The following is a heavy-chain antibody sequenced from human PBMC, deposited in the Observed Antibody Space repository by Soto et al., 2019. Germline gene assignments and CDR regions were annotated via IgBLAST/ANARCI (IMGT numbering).Heavy chain of an antibody. CDR1: GGSVSSESHY. CDR2: IYYSGST. CDR3: ARVGLEPARFDY. D-gene: IGHD3-16*01. Sequence: TSETLSLTCTVSGGSVSSESHYWSWIRQTPGKGLEWIGYIYYSGSTNYNPSLKSRVTISVDTSKNQFSLKLSSVTAADTAVYYCARVGLEPARFDYWGQGTLVTVSS. V-gene: IGHV4-61*01. J-gene: IGHJ4*02.